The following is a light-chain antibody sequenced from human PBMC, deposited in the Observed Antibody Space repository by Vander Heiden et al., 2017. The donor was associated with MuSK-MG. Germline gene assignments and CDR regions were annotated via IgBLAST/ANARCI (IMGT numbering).Light chain of an antibody. Sequence: QSALTQPASVSGSPGRSITISCTGTSSDVGNYNLVSWYQHHPGEAPKLMIYEVTKRPSGVSNRFSGSKSGNTASLTISGLQAEDEADYYCCSYAGSSTFVFGTGTKVTVL. CDR2: EVT. CDR1: SSDVGNYNL. CDR3: CSYAGSSTFV. V-gene: IGLV2-23*02. J-gene: IGLJ1*01.